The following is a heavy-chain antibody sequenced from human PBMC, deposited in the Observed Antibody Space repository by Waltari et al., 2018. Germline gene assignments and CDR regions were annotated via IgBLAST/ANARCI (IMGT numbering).Heavy chain of an antibody. CDR1: GYTFTDVY. CDR3: ARRYCNGDNCYQHDY. V-gene: IGHV1-69-2*01. Sequence: EVQLVQSGAEVKKPGATVKISCKTSGYTFTDVYIHWVQQAPGKGLEWMGRIYPEDGETIYAEKFQDRVTITADTSTDTAYMELSSLRADDTAVYYCARRYCNGDNCYQHDYWGQGTLVTVSS. D-gene: IGHD2-15*01. CDR2: IYPEDGET. J-gene: IGHJ4*02.